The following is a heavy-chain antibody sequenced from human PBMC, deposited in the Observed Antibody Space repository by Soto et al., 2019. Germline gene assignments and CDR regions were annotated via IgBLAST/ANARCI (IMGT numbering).Heavy chain of an antibody. Sequence: SETLSLTCAVYGGSFSGYYWSWIRQPPGKGLEWIGEINHSGSTDYNPSLKSRVTISVDRSKNQFSLKLSSVTAADTAVYYCARHFSVDYFDYWGQGALVTVSS. CDR3: ARHFSVDYFDY. CDR1: GGSFSGYY. CDR2: INHSGST. J-gene: IGHJ4*02. V-gene: IGHV4-34*01.